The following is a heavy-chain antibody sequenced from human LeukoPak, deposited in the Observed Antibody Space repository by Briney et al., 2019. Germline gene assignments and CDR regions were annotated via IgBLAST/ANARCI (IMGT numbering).Heavy chain of an antibody. J-gene: IGHJ4*02. CDR1: GYSFSLYY. CDR2: INPGDGST. V-gene: IGHV1-46*01. Sequence: ASVKVSCKASGYSFSLYYLHWVRQPPGQGPEWMGMINPGDGSTTYRQKFKGRVTLTRDMSTSTIYMELSGLKFEDTAVYYCARDAGSSWHNWGQGTLVTVSS. CDR3: ARDAGSSWHN. D-gene: IGHD6-13*01.